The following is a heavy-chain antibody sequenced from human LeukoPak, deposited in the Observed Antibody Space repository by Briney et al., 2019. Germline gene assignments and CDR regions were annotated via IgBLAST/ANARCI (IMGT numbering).Heavy chain of an antibody. J-gene: IGHJ6*02. CDR2: IYYSGST. CDR1: CRSISSYY. Sequence: AETLSLTCTVSCRSISSYYWSWTRQPPGKGLEWIGYIYYSGSTNYNPSRKSRVTISLDTSKNQFSLKLSSITAADTAVYYCARHRCRLLHGMDVWGQGTTVTVSS. CDR3: ARHRCRLLHGMDV. V-gene: IGHV4-59*08. D-gene: IGHD5-12*01.